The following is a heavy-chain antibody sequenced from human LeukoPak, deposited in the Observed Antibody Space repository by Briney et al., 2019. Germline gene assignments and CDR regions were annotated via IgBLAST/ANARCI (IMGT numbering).Heavy chain of an antibody. CDR2: INTDGSST. CDR3: ARVIGWDEPFDL. J-gene: IGHJ3*01. V-gene: IGHV3-74*01. Sequence: GGSLRLSCSASGFTLSNYWMHWVRHAPGKGLVWVSRINTDGSSTNYADSVKGRFTVSRDNAKNTLYLQMNSLRAEDTAVYYCARVIGWDEPFDLWGEVTMVTVSS. CDR1: GFTLSNYW. D-gene: IGHD1-26*01.